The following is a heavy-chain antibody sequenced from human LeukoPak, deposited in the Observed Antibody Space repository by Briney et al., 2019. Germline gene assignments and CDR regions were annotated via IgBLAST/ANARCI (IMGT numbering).Heavy chain of an antibody. CDR1: GFTFSSYA. CDR3: ATNWGRYYFDY. Sequence: PGGSLRLSCAASGFTFSSYAMSWVRQAPGKGLEWVSAISGSGGGTYYADSVKGRFTISRDNSKNTLYLQMNSLRAEDTGVYFCATNWGRYYFDYWGQGTLVTVSS. D-gene: IGHD7-27*01. J-gene: IGHJ4*02. CDR2: ISGSGGGT. V-gene: IGHV3-23*01.